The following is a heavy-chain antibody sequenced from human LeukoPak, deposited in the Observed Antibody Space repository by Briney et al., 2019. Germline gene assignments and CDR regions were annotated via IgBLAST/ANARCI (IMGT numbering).Heavy chain of an antibody. CDR3: AKDGQYCGTSSCLDELDY. CDR1: GFTFSSYS. CDR2: ISSSGSYI. V-gene: IGHV3-21*04. Sequence: GGSLRLSCAASGFTFSSYSVNWVRRAPGKGLAWVSSISSSGSYIYYADSVKGRFTFSRDNAKNSLYLQMNSLRAEDTAVYYCAKDGQYCGTSSCLDELDYWGQGTLVTVSS. J-gene: IGHJ4*02. D-gene: IGHD2-2*01.